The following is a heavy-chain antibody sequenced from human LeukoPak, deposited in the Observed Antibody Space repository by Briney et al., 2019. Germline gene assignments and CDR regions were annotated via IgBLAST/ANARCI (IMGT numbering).Heavy chain of an antibody. CDR2: TSTSGSTT. CDR3: ARNGDGLGY. CDR1: GGSFSGYY. V-gene: IGHV3-11*04. Sequence: LSLTCAVYGGSFSGYYWSWIRQPPGKGLEWISYTSTSGSTTNYADSVKGRFTISRDNAKNSLYLQMNSLTGEDTAVYYCARNGDGLGYWGQGTLVTVSS. D-gene: IGHD2-21*01. J-gene: IGHJ4*02.